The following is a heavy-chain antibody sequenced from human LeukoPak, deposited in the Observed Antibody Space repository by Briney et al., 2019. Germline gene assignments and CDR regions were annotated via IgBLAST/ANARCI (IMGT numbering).Heavy chain of an antibody. CDR2: FGRSGSDT. J-gene: IGHJ4*02. Sequence: GGSLRLSCAASGLTFGTSAMSWVRQAPGKGPEWVSTFGRSGSDTYYSDSVKGRFTIFRDNSKDTLYLQMNSLRDEDTAVYYCAKGSLGSWYYFDYWGQGTLVTVSS. V-gene: IGHV3-23*01. D-gene: IGHD6-13*01. CDR3: AKGSLGSWYYFDY. CDR1: GLTFGTSA.